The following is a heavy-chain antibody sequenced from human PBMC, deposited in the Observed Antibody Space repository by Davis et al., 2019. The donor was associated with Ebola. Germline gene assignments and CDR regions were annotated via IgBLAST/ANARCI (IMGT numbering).Heavy chain of an antibody. J-gene: IGHJ6*02. V-gene: IGHV3-73*01. CDR2: IRSKAKSYAT. D-gene: IGHD5-12*01. Sequence: PGGSLRLSCAASGFTFSGSAMHWVRQASGKGLEWVGRIRSKAKSYATAYAASVKGRFTISRDDSKNTAYLQMNSLKTEDTAVYYCTRGEYSGYEKRYYYYYGMDVWGQGTTVTVSS. CDR3: TRGEYSGYEKRYYYYYGMDV. CDR1: GFTFSGSA.